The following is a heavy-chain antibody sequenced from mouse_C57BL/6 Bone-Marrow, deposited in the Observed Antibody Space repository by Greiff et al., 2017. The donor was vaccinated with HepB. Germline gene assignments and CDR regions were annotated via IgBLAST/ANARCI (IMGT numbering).Heavy chain of an antibody. CDR3: ARQGPYSNYSYYAMDY. Sequence: EVMLVESGGDLVKPGGSLKLSCAASGFTFSSYGMSWVRQTPDKRLEWVATISSGGSYTYYPDSVKGRFTISRDNAKNTLYLQMSSLKSEDTAMYYCARQGPYSNYSYYAMDYWGQGTSVTVSS. CDR2: ISSGGSYT. J-gene: IGHJ4*01. V-gene: IGHV5-6*01. D-gene: IGHD2-5*01. CDR1: GFTFSSYG.